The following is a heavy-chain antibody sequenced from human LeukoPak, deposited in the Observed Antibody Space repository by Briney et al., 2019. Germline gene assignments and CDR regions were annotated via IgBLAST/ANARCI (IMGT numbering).Heavy chain of an antibody. CDR3: ASLGFGPTVTTPRWFDP. J-gene: IGHJ5*02. D-gene: IGHD4-17*01. CDR1: GFTFSSYS. V-gene: IGHV4-34*01. CDR2: INHSGST. Sequence: GSLRLSCAASGFTFSSYSMNWIRQPPGKGLEWIGEINHSGSTNYNPSLKSRVTISVDTSKNQFSLKLSSVTAADTAVYYCASLGFGPTVTTPRWFDPWGQGTLVTVSS.